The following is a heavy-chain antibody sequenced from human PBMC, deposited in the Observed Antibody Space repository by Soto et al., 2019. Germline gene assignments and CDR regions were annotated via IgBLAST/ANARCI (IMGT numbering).Heavy chain of an antibody. CDR1: GFTFSSSA. CDR2: FTGGSGSP. CDR3: AKTHPPWYFDF. Sequence: EVQLLESGGGLVQPGGSLRLSCAASGFTFSSSAMSWVRQAPGKGLEWVATFTGGSGSPYYADSVQGRFTISRDSSRNTLYLQMNSLKLEDTAVYYCAKTHPPWYFDFWGRGTLVSVSS. V-gene: IGHV3-23*01. J-gene: IGHJ2*01.